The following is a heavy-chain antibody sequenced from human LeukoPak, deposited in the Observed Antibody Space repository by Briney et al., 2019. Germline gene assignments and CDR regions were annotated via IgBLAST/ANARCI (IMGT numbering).Heavy chain of an antibody. Sequence: SETLSLTCTVSGGSISSGGYYWSWIRQHPGKGLEWIGYIYYSGSTYYNPSLKSRVTISVDTSKNQFSLKLSSVTAADTAVYYCARDQTHCSSTSCYPNWFDPWGQGTLVTVSS. V-gene: IGHV4-31*03. CDR3: ARDQTHCSSTSCYPNWFDP. J-gene: IGHJ5*02. CDR2: IYYSGST. D-gene: IGHD2-2*01. CDR1: GGSISSGGYY.